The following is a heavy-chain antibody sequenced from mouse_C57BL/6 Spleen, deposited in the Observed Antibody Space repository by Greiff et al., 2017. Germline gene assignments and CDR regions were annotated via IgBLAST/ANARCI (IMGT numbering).Heavy chain of an antibody. Sequence: VQLQQSGAELARPGASVKMSCKASGYTFTSYTMHWVKQRPGQGLEWIGYINPSSGYTKYNQKFKDKATLTADKSSSTAYMQLSSLTSEDSAVYYCATPDSSVPFAYWGQGTLVTVSA. CDR1: GYTFTSYT. D-gene: IGHD3-2*02. V-gene: IGHV1-4*01. CDR3: ATPDSSVPFAY. J-gene: IGHJ3*01. CDR2: INPSSGYT.